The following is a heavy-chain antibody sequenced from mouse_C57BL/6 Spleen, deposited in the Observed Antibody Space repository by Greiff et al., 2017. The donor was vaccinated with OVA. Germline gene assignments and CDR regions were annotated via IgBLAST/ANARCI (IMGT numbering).Heavy chain of an antibody. CDR3: ARLQTGTRYFDY. D-gene: IGHD4-1*01. V-gene: IGHV5-6*01. CDR2: ISSGGSYT. CDR1: GFTFSSYG. Sequence: EVQGVESGGDLVKPGGSLKLSCAASGFTFSSYGMSWVRQTPDKRLEWVATISSGGSYTYYPASVKGRFTISRDNAKNTLYLQMSSLKSEDTAMYYCARLQTGTRYFDYWGQGTTLTVSS. J-gene: IGHJ2*01.